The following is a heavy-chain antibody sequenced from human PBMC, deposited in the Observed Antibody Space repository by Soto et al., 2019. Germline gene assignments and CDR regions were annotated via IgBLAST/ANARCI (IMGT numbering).Heavy chain of an antibody. CDR3: ARSKQRWPYYYYYGMDV. J-gene: IGHJ6*02. V-gene: IGHV4-4*07. CDR1: GGSISSYY. D-gene: IGHD2-15*01. CDR2: IYTSGST. Sequence: SETLSLTCTVSGGSISSYYWSWIRQPAGKGLEWIGRIYTSGSTNYNPSLKSRVTMLVDTSKNQFSLKLSSVTAADTAVYYCARSKQRWPYYYYYGMDVWGQGTTVTVSS.